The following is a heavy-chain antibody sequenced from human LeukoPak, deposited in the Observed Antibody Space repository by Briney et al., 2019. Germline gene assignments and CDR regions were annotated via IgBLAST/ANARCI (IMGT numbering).Heavy chain of an antibody. V-gene: IGHV3-7*01. CDR2: IKEDGSEK. D-gene: IGHD3-10*01. Sequence: GGSLRLSCAISGFTFSNYWMSWVRQAPGRGLEWVANIKEDGSEKNYVDSVKGRFTISRDNSKNTLYLQMNSLRAEDTAVHYCAKDYYDSGSPIDYWGQGTLVTVSS. J-gene: IGHJ4*02. CDR1: GFTFSNYW. CDR3: AKDYYDSGSPIDY.